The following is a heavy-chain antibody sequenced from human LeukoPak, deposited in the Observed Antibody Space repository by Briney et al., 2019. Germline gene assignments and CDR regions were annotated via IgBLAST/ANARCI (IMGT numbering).Heavy chain of an antibody. CDR2: INGDESAT. V-gene: IGHV3-74*01. J-gene: IGHJ4*02. Sequence: GVSLRLSCAASGFTFSTYWMHWVRQAPGKGLVWVSRINGDESATNYADSVKGRFTIFRDNAKNTLFLHMNSLRAEDTAVYYCARQSSSSFDSWGQGTLVTVSS. CDR1: GFTFSTYW. D-gene: IGHD6-6*01. CDR3: ARQSSSSFDS.